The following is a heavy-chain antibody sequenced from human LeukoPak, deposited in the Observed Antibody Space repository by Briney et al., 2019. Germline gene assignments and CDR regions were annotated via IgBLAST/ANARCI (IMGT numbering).Heavy chain of an antibody. CDR2: ISSSGSTI. Sequence: GGSLRLSCAASGFTFSDYYMSWVRQAPGKGLEWVSYISSSGSTIYYADSVKGRFTISRDNAKNSLYLQMNSLRAEDTAVYDCARDCSGGSCYLYWGQGTLVTVSS. CDR3: ARDCSGGSCYLY. J-gene: IGHJ4*02. CDR1: GFTFSDYY. D-gene: IGHD2-15*01. V-gene: IGHV3-11*04.